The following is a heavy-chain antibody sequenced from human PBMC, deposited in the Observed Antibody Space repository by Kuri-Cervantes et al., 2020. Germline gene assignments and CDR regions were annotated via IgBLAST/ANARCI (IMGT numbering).Heavy chain of an antibody. D-gene: IGHD6-19*01. CDR3: ARALVGWYPYYYYGMDV. V-gene: IGHV4-61*08. CDR2: IYYSGST. CDR1: GGSISSGGYY. Sequence: SETLSLTCTVSGGSISSGGYYWSWIRQPPGKGLEWIGYIYYSGSTNYNPSLKSRVTISVDTSKNQFSLKLSSVTAADTAVYYCARALVGWYPYYYYGMDVWGQGTTVTVSS. J-gene: IGHJ6*02.